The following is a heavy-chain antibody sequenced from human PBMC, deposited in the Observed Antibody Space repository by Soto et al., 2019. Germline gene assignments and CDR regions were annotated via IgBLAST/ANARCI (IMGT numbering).Heavy chain of an antibody. CDR3: ARGQGIVLFPVPVGIVNRPKPTGFDY. J-gene: IGHJ4*02. CDR2: ISGSGGTT. CDR1: GFTFSSYA. Sequence: EVQLLESGGGLARPGGALRLCCAASGFTFSSYAMTWVRRAPGKGLAWVSGISGSGGTTHYTDAVKGRFTVSRDNSNNTVCLQMNSLRVEDTAVYYCARGQGIVLFPVPVGIVNRPKPTGFDYWGQGTLVTVSS. D-gene: IGHD2-8*02. V-gene: IGHV3-23*01.